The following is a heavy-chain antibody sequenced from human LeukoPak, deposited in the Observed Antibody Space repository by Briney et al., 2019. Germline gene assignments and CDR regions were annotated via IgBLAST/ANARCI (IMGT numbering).Heavy chain of an antibody. Sequence: SETLSLTCTVSGGSISTYYWSWIRQPPGKGLEWIGYIYHSGSTKYTPSLKSRVTMSVDTSKNQFSLKLSSVTAADTAVYYCARAIGEIRCFDYWGQGTLVTVSS. CDR2: IYHSGST. V-gene: IGHV4-59*01. D-gene: IGHD5-24*01. CDR3: ARAIGEIRCFDY. J-gene: IGHJ4*02. CDR1: GGSISTYY.